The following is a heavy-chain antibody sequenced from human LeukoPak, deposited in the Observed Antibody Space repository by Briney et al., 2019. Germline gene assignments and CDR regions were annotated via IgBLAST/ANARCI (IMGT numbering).Heavy chain of an antibody. CDR1: GGSISSYY. D-gene: IGHD1-20*01. Sequence: PSETLSLTCTVSGGSISSYYWSWIRQPPGEGLEWIGYIYYSGSTNYNPSLKSRVTISVDTSKNQYSLKLSSVTAADTAVYYCARDSNWNRAFDIWGQGTMVTVSS. CDR3: ARDSNWNRAFDI. J-gene: IGHJ3*02. CDR2: IYYSGST. V-gene: IGHV4-59*01.